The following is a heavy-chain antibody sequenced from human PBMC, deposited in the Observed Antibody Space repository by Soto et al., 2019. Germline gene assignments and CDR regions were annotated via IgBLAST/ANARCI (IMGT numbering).Heavy chain of an antibody. CDR1: GFSLSTSGVG. CDR3: ARKGPEAWPLDY. V-gene: IGHV2-5*05. CDR2: IYWDDAK. Sequence: QITLKESGPTLVKPTQTLTLTCTFSGFSLSTSGVGVGWIRQPPGKALEWLAAIYWDDAKEYGPSLQNRLTVTKDTSKNHVVLTMTNMGPMDTGTYYGARKGPEAWPLDYWGQGTLVTVSS. J-gene: IGHJ4*02.